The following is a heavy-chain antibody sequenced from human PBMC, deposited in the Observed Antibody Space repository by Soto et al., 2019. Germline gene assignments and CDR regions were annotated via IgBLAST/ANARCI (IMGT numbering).Heavy chain of an antibody. CDR1: GYTFTSYG. J-gene: IGHJ6*02. D-gene: IGHD2-2*01. Sequence: ASVKVSCKASGYTFTSYGISWVRQAPGQGLEWMGWISAYNGNTNYAQKLQGRVTMTTDTSTSTAYMELRSLRSDDTAVYYCAREGYCRSTSCYDHYYYGMDVWGQGTTVTVSS. CDR3: AREGYCRSTSCYDHYYYGMDV. CDR2: ISAYNGNT. V-gene: IGHV1-18*01.